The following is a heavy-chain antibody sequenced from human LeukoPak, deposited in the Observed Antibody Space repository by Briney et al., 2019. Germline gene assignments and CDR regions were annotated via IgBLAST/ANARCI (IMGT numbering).Heavy chain of an antibody. J-gene: IGHJ4*02. V-gene: IGHV3-48*04. CDR3: ARGALYVFDY. Sequence: GGSLRLSCAASGFTFSSYSINWVRQAPGKGLEWVSCISTSGSTTYYADSVKGRFTISRDNAKNSLFLQMNTLTAEDTAVYYCARGALYVFDYWGQGTPVTVSS. CDR1: GFTFSSYS. CDR2: ISTSGSTT. D-gene: IGHD2-8*01.